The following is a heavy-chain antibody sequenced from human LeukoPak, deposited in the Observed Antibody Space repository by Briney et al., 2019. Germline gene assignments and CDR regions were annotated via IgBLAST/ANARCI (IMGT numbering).Heavy chain of an antibody. J-gene: IGHJ3*02. D-gene: IGHD3-10*01. CDR3: ARESLLWFGESYAFDI. CDR1: GFTFSSYA. Sequence: GGSLRLSCAASGFTFSSYAMSWVRQAPGKGLEWVANIKQDGSEKYYVDSLKGRFTISRDNAKNSLYLQMNSLRAEDTAVYYCARESLLWFGESYAFDIWGQGTMVTVSS. V-gene: IGHV3-7*01. CDR2: IKQDGSEK.